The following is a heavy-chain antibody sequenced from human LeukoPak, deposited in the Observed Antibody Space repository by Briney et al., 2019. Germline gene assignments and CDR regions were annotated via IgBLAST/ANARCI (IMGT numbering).Heavy chain of an antibody. CDR1: GYTFTSYD. J-gene: IGHJ4*02. CDR2: MNPNSGNT. V-gene: IGHV1-8*01. Sequence: GASVKVSCKASGYTFTSYDINWVRRATGQGLEWMGWMNPNSGNTGYAQKFQGRVTMTRNTSISTAYMELSSLRSEDTAVYYCARVIGGIWFGELAGEDYWGQGTLVTVSS. CDR3: ARVIGGIWFGELAGEDY. D-gene: IGHD3-10*01.